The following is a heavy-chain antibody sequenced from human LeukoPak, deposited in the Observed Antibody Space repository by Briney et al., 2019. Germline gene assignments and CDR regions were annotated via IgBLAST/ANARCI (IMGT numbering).Heavy chain of an antibody. CDR2: INPNSGGT. J-gene: IGHJ5*02. CDR3: AREGGSGGSCYPHCNWFDP. CDR1: GYTFTGYY. D-gene: IGHD2-15*01. Sequence: ASVKVSCKASGYTFTGYYIHWVRQAPGQGLEWMGWINPNSGGTNYAQKFQGRVTMTRDTSISTAYMELSRLRSDDTAVYYCAREGGSGGSCYPHCNWFDPWGQGTLVTVSS. V-gene: IGHV1-2*02.